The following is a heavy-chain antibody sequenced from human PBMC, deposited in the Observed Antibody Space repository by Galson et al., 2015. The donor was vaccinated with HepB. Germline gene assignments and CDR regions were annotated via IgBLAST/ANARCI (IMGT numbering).Heavy chain of an antibody. CDR2: IYYSRST. CDR3: TSNIAAAGNYYYYYYMDV. CDR1: GGSISSSSYY. J-gene: IGHJ6*03. V-gene: IGHV4-39*07. D-gene: IGHD6-13*01. Sequence: SETLSLTCTVSGGSISSSSYYWGWIRQPPGKGLEWIGSIYYSRSTYYNPSLKSRVTISVDTSENQFSLKLSSVTAEDTAVYYCTSNIAAAGNYYYYYYMDVWGKGTTVTVSS.